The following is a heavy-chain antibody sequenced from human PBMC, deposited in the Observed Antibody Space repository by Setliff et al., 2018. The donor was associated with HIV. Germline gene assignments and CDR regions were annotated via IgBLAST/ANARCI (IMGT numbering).Heavy chain of an antibody. V-gene: IGHV3-20*04. J-gene: IGHJ4*02. CDR3: VRDYMWTFDY. CDR1: GFNFNQYW. D-gene: IGHD2-21*01. CDR2: IYDSGDI. Sequence: GSLRLSCAASGFNFNQYWMSWVRQAPGKGLEWVSRIYDSGDIWYADSVRGRFTISRDNTKNSLYLQMNNLGAEDTAVYYCVRDYMWTFDYWGQGTLVTVSS.